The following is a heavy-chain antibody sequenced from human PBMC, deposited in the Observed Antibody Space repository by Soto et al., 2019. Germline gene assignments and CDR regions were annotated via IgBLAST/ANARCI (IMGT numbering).Heavy chain of an antibody. CDR3: APLTVSLSGPYGIHV. CDR2: MFYSGLT. CDR1: GYSVSSSEYY. V-gene: IGHV4-39*01. Sequence: PSETLSLTCSVSGYSVSSSEYYWAWIRQPPGKGLEWIGGMFYSGLTYYNPSLKSRVTLSVDTSKNQFSVRLNSVTATDTAVYYCAPLTVSLSGPYGIHVWGQGXTVTVSS. D-gene: IGHD2-15*01. J-gene: IGHJ6*02.